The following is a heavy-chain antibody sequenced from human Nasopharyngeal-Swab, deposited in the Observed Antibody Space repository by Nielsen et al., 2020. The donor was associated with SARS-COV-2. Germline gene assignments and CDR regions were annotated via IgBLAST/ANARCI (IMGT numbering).Heavy chain of an antibody. J-gene: IGHJ4*02. CDR3: AIRSIAALHSIDY. D-gene: IGHD6-6*01. CDR2: INAGNGNT. CDR1: GYTFTSYA. Sequence: ASVKVSCKASGYTFTSYAMHWVRQAPGQRLEWMGWINAGNGNTKYSQKFQGRVTITRDTSASTAYMELSSLRSEDTAVYYCAIRSIAALHSIDYWGQGTLVTVSS. V-gene: IGHV1-3*01.